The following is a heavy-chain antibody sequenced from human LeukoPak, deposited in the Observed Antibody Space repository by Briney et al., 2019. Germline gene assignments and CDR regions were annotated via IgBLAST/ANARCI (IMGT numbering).Heavy chain of an antibody. CDR2: IIPIFGTA. CDR3: ARGIDYYYDSSGLLESYYFDY. D-gene: IGHD3-22*01. Sequence: ASVKVSCKASGGTFSNYIISWVRQAPGQGLEWMGEIIPIFGTANYAQKLQGRATITADGSTRTAYMELSSLRSEDTAVYYCARGIDYYYDSSGLLESYYFDYWGQGTLVTVSS. J-gene: IGHJ4*02. CDR1: GGTFSNYI. V-gene: IGHV1-69*13.